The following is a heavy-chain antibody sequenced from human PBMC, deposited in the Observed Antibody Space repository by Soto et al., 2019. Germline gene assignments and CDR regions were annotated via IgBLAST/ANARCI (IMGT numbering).Heavy chain of an antibody. Sequence: ASVKVSCKASAYTFTSYGISWVRQAPGQGLEWVGWISAYNGNSNYAQKYEGRVTMTTDTSTSTAYMELSSLRSEDTAVYYCARSIVVVTALDYWGQGTLVTVSS. CDR2: ISAYNGNS. CDR3: ARSIVVVTALDY. J-gene: IGHJ4*02. D-gene: IGHD2-21*02. V-gene: IGHV1-18*04. CDR1: AYTFTSYG.